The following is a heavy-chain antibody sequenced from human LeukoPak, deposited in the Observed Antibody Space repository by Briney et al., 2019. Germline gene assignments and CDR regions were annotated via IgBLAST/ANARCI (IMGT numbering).Heavy chain of an antibody. CDR3: ARETPYSSSWTVFDY. CDR1: GFSFSSYN. D-gene: IGHD6-13*01. Sequence: GGSLRLSCVASGFSFSSYNMNWVRQAPGKGLEWVAYITISTGIIYYADSVKGRFTISRDNAKNSLYLQMNSLRAEDTAVYYCARETPYSSSWTVFDYWGQGTLVTVSS. J-gene: IGHJ4*02. CDR2: ITISTGII. V-gene: IGHV3-48*01.